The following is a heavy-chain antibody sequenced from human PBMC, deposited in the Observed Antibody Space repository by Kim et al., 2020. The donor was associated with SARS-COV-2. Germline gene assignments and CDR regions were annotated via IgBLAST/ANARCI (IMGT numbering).Heavy chain of an antibody. J-gene: IGHJ4*02. CDR2: ISSSSSYI. CDR3: ARDSYGYYDSGGLGGDY. V-gene: IGHV3-21*01. Sequence: GGSLRLSCAASGFTFSSYSMNWVRQAPGKGLEWVSSISSSSSYIFYADSVKGRFTISRDNAKNSLYLQMNSLRAEDTAVYYCARDSYGYYDSGGLGGDYWGQGTRVTVSS. D-gene: IGHD3-22*01. CDR1: GFTFSSYS.